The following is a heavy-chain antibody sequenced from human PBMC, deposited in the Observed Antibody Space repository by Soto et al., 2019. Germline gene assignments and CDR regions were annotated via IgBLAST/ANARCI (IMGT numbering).Heavy chain of an antibody. D-gene: IGHD5-12*01. Sequence: EVQLLESGGGLVQPGGSLRLSCAASGFTFSNYAMNWVRRAPGGGLEWVSTTSGNEGSTHYADSVKGRFTISRDVSKNTLYLQMNSLRAEDTAIYYCAKERSSGYYFFDNWGQGTLVTVSS. CDR1: GFTFSNYA. V-gene: IGHV3-23*01. CDR3: AKERSSGYYFFDN. CDR2: TSGNEGST. J-gene: IGHJ4*02.